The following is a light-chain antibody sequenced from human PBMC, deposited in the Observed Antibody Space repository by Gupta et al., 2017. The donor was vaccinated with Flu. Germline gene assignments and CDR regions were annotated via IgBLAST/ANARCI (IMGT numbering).Light chain of an antibody. V-gene: IGKV3-20*01. J-gene: IGKJ1*01. CDR2: AAS. CDR3: QQYGSSPPMWT. Sequence: EIVLTQSPGTLSLSPGERATLSCRASQSVSSSYLTWYQQKPGQAPRLLIYAASSRATGVPDRFSGSGSGTDFTLTISRLEPEDFAVYYCQQYGSSPPMWTFGQGTKVDIK. CDR1: QSVSSSY.